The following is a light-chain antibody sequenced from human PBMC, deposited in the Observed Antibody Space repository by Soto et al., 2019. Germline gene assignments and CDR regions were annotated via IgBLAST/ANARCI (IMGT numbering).Light chain of an antibody. Sequence: DIQMTQSPSSLSASVGDRVTITCRASQSISSSLNWYQQKPGKAPKLLIYAASSLQSGVPSRFSGSGSGTDFTLTISRLQPEDFATYYCQQSYSTPYTFGQGTKLEIK. J-gene: IGKJ2*01. CDR1: QSISSS. V-gene: IGKV1-39*01. CDR3: QQSYSTPYT. CDR2: AAS.